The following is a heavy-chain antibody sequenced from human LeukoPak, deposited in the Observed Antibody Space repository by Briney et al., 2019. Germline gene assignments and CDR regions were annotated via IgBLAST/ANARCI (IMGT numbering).Heavy chain of an antibody. CDR3: ARKPLGRITIFGAARPPFDY. CDR1: GGSFSGYY. J-gene: IGHJ4*02. CDR2: INHSGST. D-gene: IGHD3-3*01. Sequence: PSETLSLTCAVYGGSFSGYYWSWIRQPPGKGLEWIGEINHSGSTNYNPSLKSRVTISVDTSKNQFSLKLSSVTAADTAVYYCARKPLGRITIFGAARPPFDYWGQGTLVTVSS. V-gene: IGHV4-34*01.